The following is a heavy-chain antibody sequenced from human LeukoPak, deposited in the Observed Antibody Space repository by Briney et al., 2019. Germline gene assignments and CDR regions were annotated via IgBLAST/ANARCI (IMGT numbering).Heavy chain of an antibody. CDR2: SNPRGGGA. V-gene: IGHV1-46*01. J-gene: IGHJ4*02. CDR3: AREATSRLVPASAGKDLDY. D-gene: IGHD6-13*01. CDR1: GNSFTSYY. Sequence: GASVKVSCKASGNSFTSYYVHWVRQAAGQGLEWMGISNPRGGGANYAQTFQGRVTMTRDTSSNTIYMELSSLRSDDTAVYYCAREATSRLVPASAGKDLDYWGQGTLVTVS.